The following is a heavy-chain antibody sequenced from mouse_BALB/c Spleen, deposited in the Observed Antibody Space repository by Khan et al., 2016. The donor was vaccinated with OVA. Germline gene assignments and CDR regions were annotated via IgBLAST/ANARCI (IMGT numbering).Heavy chain of an antibody. Sequence: EVQLQESGPGLVKPSQSLSLTCTVTGYSITSGYAWNWIRQFPGNKLEWMGYISYSGVTSYTPSLQSRISITRDTSTNQYFLQLNSVTTEDTATYYCARGNYYGYYCDYWGQGTTLTVSS. D-gene: IGHD1-1*01. CDR3: ARGNYYGYYCDY. V-gene: IGHV3-2*02. CDR1: GYSITSGYA. CDR2: ISYSGVT. J-gene: IGHJ2*01.